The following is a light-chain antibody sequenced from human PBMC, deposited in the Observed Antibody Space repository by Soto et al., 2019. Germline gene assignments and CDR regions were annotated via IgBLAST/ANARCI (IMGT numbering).Light chain of an antibody. CDR2: AAS. Sequence: EVVLTQSPDTLSSSPGETATLSCRASQSVDRYVTWYQQKVGQPPRLLIYAASTRPTGVGSRFTGSGSATDFSLTITSLEPEDFAVYYCQQRGKWPRTFGPGTKVEMK. V-gene: IGKV3-11*01. J-gene: IGKJ2*02. CDR3: QQRGKWPRT. CDR1: QSVDRY.